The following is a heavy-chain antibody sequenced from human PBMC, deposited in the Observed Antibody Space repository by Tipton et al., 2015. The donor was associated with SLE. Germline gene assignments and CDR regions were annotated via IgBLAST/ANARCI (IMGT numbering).Heavy chain of an antibody. J-gene: IGHJ3*02. Sequence: TLSLTCTVSGGSISSGGYYWSWIRRHPGKGLEWIGYIYYSGNTYYNPSLESRVTISVDTSKNQFSLKLSSVTAADTAVYYCAREPRPRGALKGAFDIWGQGTMVTVSS. V-gene: IGHV4-31*03. CDR3: AREPRPRGALKGAFDI. CDR2: IYYSGNT. CDR1: GGSISSGGYY.